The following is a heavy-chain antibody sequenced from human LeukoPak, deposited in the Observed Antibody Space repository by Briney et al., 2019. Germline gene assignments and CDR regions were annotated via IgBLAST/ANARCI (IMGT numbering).Heavy chain of an antibody. V-gene: IGHV4-59*08. D-gene: IGHD2-15*01. CDR1: GGSISSYY. CDR2: IYYSGST. J-gene: IGHJ3*02. CDR3: ARHLGLVVIDPRRPKIRVAAFDI. Sequence: SETLSVTCTVSGGSISSYYWSWIRQPPGKGLEWIGYIYYSGSTNYNPSLKSRVTISVDTSKNQFSLKLSSVTAADTAVYYCARHLGLVVIDPRRPKIRVAAFDIWGQGTMVTVSS.